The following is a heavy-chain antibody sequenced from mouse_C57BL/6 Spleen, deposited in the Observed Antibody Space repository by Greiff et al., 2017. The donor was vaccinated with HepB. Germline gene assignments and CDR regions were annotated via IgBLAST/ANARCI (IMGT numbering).Heavy chain of an antibody. CDR2: IYPSDSET. Sequence: QVQLQQPGAELVRPGSSVKLSCKASGYTFTSYWMDWVKQRPGQGLEWIGNIYPSDSETHYNQKFKDKATLTVDKSSSTAYMQLSSLTSEDSAVYYCARRDYGNDGYFDVWGTGTTVTVSS. CDR1: GYTFTSYW. V-gene: IGHV1-61*01. J-gene: IGHJ1*03. CDR3: ARRDYGNDGYFDV. D-gene: IGHD2-2*01.